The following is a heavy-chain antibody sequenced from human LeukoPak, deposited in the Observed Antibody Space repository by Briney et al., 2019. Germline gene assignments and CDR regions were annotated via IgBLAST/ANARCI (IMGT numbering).Heavy chain of an antibody. Sequence: ASVKVSCKASGYTFTGYYMHWVRQAPGQGLEWMGWINPNSGGINYAQKFQGRVTMTRDTSISTAYMELSRLRSDDTAVYYCARTSRRCGGDCYLDYWGQGTLVTVSS. J-gene: IGHJ4*02. CDR3: ARTSRRCGGDCYLDY. CDR2: INPNSGGI. D-gene: IGHD2-21*02. CDR1: GYTFTGYY. V-gene: IGHV1-2*02.